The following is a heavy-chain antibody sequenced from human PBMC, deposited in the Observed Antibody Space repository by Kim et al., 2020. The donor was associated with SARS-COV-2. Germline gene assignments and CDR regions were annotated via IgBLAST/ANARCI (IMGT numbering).Heavy chain of an antibody. J-gene: IGHJ4*02. CDR2: ISSSSSTI. D-gene: IGHD3-3*01. CDR3: ARARRTIFGFEVWGIDY. V-gene: IGHV3-48*02. CDR1: GFTFSSYS. Sequence: GGSLRLSCAASGFTFSSYSMNWVRQAPGKGLEWVSYISSSSSTIYYADSVKGRFTISRDNAKNSLYLQMNSLRDEDTAVYYCARARRTIFGFEVWGIDYWGQGTLVTVSS.